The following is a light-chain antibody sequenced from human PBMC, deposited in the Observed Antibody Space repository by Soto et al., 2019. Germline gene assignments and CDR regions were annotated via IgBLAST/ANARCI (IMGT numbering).Light chain of an antibody. J-gene: IGLJ1*01. Sequence: QSVLTQPPSASGTPGQRVTISCSGSSSNIGSNTANWYQQLPGTAPELLIYSNNQRPSGVPDRFSGSKSGTSASLAISGLQSEDEADYYCAAWDDSLNGYVFGTGTKVTVL. CDR3: AAWDDSLNGYV. CDR2: SNN. V-gene: IGLV1-44*01. CDR1: SSNIGSNT.